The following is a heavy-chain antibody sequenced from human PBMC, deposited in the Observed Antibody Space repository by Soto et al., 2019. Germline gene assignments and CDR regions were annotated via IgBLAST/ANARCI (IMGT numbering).Heavy chain of an antibody. CDR1: GFTFSNYW. D-gene: IGHD4-17*01. Sequence: GGSLRLSCAVSGFTFSNYWMTWVRQAPGKGLEWVANIRRDGGETYYLDSVRGRFAISRDNAKNSLYLQMNSLRVEDTAVYYCARVSPGYGDLLDVWGKGTTVTVSS. CDR2: IRRDGGET. CDR3: ARVSPGYGDLLDV. V-gene: IGHV3-7*01. J-gene: IGHJ6*04.